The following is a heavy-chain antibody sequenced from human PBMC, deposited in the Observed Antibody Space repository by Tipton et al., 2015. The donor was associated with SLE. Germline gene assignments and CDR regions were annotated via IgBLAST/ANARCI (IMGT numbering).Heavy chain of an antibody. J-gene: IGHJ6*02. V-gene: IGHV4-31*03. D-gene: IGHD2-2*02. CDR2: IYYSGST. CDR3: ARETLVVPAAIGDYYYYYGMDV. Sequence: TLSLTCTVSGGSISSGGYYWSWIRQHPGKGLEWIGYIYYSGSTYYNPSLKSRVTISVDTSKNQFSLKLSSVTAADTAVYYCARETLVVPAAIGDYYYYYGMDVWGQGTTVTVSS. CDR1: GGSISSGGYY.